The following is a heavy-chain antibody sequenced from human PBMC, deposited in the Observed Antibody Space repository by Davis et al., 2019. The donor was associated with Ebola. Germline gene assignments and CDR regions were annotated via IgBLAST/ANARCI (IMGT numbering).Heavy chain of an antibody. J-gene: IGHJ6*04. CDR3: ARGGISMLVVPRDYYYGMDV. V-gene: IGHV1-2*06. D-gene: IGHD2-8*02. CDR2: INPNSGGT. Sequence: AASVPVSCKASGYTFTGYYMHWVRQAPGQGLEWMGRINPNSGGTNYAQKFQGRVTLTRDTSISTAYMDLSRLTSDDTAVYYCARGGISMLVVPRDYYYGMDVWGKGTTVAVSS. CDR1: GYTFTGYY.